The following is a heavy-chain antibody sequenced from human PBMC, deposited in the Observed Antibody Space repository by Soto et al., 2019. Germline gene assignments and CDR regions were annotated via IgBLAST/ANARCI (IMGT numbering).Heavy chain of an antibody. D-gene: IGHD2-2*01. Sequence: QVQLVESGGGLVKPVGSLRLSCAASGFTFSYYYMSWIRQAPGKGLEWVSYISSSGSVIYYVDSVKGRFTISRDNAKNALNLHMNSLRSEVTAVFYCAGGGHQLHGLLVWGQGNTVIVSS. V-gene: IGHV3-11*01. CDR1: GFTFSYYY. CDR2: ISSSGSVI. J-gene: IGHJ6*02. CDR3: AGGGHQLHGLLV.